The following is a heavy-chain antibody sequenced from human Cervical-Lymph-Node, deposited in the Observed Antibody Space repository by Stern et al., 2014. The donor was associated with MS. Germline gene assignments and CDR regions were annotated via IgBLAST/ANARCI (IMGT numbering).Heavy chain of an antibody. CDR1: GYSFTSYW. Sequence: QLVQSGAEVKKPGESLKISCKGSGYSFTSYWIGWVRQMPGKGLEWMGIIYPVDCDTRYSPSLRGQGSISADKSISPAYLQWSSLKASDTAMFYCARHHCARRYCSRTSPDYGGQGTLVTVSS. CDR3: ARHHCARRYCSRTSPDY. CDR2: IYPVDCDT. J-gene: IGHJ4*02. V-gene: IGHV5-51*01. D-gene: IGHD2-2*01.